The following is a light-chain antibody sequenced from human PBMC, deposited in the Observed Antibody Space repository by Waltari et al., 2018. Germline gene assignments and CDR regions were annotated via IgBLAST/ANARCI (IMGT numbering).Light chain of an antibody. CDR1: SSDVGNNY. V-gene: IGLV1-51*01. J-gene: IGLJ3*02. CDR3: GAWDSRLSVWV. Sequence: QSVLTQPPSVSAAPGQRVTISCSASSSDVGNNYVSWYQQLPGTAPKILIYDMHGRPSGIPDRFSGSKSGMSATLVITGLQTGDEADYYCGAWDSRLSVWVFGGGTKLTVL. CDR2: DMH.